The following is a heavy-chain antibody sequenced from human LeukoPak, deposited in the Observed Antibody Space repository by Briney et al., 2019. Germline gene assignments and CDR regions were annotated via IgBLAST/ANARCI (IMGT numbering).Heavy chain of an antibody. Sequence: SETLSLTCTVSGGSISSSSYYWGWIRQPPGKGLEWIGSIYTSGTTHYNPSPKSRVTISVDTSKNQFSLKLSSVTAADTAVYYCARSLDGYNPGGYWGQGTLVTVSS. V-gene: IGHV4-39*07. CDR2: IYTSGTT. CDR3: ARSLDGYNPGGY. CDR1: GGSISSSSYY. J-gene: IGHJ4*02. D-gene: IGHD5-24*01.